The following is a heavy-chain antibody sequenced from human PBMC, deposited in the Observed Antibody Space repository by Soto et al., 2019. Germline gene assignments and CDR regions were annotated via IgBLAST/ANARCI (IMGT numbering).Heavy chain of an antibody. Sequence: QVQLVQSGAEVKKPGSSVKVSCKASGGTFSSYAISWVRQAPGQGLEWMGGIIPIFGTANYAQKFQGRVTITADETPGRAYMGRSSLRSEDTAVYYCGGGGAYCGGDCYSSDYWGQGTLVTVSS. V-gene: IGHV1-69*01. CDR3: GGGGAYCGGDCYSSDY. CDR1: GGTFSSYA. J-gene: IGHJ4*02. CDR2: IIPIFGTA. D-gene: IGHD2-21*02.